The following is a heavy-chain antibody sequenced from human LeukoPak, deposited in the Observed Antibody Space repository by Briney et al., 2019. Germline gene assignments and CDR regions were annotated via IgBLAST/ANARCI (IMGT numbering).Heavy chain of an antibody. CDR1: GDSVSSNSGT. D-gene: IGHD5/OR15-5a*01. CDR2: TYYGSKWYY. V-gene: IGHV6-1*01. J-gene: IGHJ6*02. Sequence: SPTLSLTFVISGDSVSSNSGTWNWIRQSPSRGLEWLGRTYYGSKWYYDYAVSLKSRITINPDTSKNLFSLQLNSVTPEDTAVYYCARGKSKRLDVWGQGTTVTVSS. CDR3: ARGKSKRLDV.